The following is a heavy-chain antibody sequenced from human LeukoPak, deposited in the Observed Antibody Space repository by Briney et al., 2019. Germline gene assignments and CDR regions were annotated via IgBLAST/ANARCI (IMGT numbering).Heavy chain of an antibody. Sequence: GGSLRLSCAASGFTFSSYSMDWVRQAPGKGLEWVSSISSSSSYIYYADSVKGRFTISRDNAKNSLYLQMNSLRAEDTAVYYCARVPYSSSSDQFDYWGQGTLVTVSS. CDR1: GFTFSSYS. CDR2: ISSSSSYI. D-gene: IGHD6-13*01. V-gene: IGHV3-21*01. J-gene: IGHJ4*02. CDR3: ARVPYSSSSDQFDY.